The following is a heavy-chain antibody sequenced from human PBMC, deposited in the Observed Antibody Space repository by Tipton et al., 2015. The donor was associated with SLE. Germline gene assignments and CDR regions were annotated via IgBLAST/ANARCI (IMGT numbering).Heavy chain of an antibody. V-gene: IGHV4-39*07. CDR2: IYYSGST. Sequence: TLSLTCTVSGDSINIRSFSWGWIRQPPGKGLEWIGSIYYSGSTYYNPSLKSRVTMSVDTSKNQFSLKLSSVTAADTAVYYCARHCGGEYDVNSGCYWGRGTLVTVSS. CDR3: ARHCGGEYDVNSGCY. J-gene: IGHJ4*02. D-gene: IGHD2-21*01. CDR1: GDSINIRSFS.